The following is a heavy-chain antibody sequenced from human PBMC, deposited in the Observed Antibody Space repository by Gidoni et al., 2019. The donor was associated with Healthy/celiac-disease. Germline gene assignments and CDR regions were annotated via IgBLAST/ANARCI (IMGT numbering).Heavy chain of an antibody. CDR2: IYYSGST. V-gene: IGHV4-39*01. CDR3: ARRSSHLNYYDRWSEYYGMDV. CDR1: GGSIRSSSYY. Sequence: QLQLQESGPGLVKPSETLSLTCTVSGGSIRSSSYYWGWIRQPPGKGLEWIGSIYYSGSTYYNPSLKSRVTISVDTSKNQFSLKLSSVTAADTAVYYCARRSSHLNYYDRWSEYYGMDVWGQGTTVTVSS. D-gene: IGHD3-22*01. J-gene: IGHJ6*02.